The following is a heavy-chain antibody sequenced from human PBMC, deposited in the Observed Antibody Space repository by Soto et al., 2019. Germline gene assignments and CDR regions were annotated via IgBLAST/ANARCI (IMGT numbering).Heavy chain of an antibody. J-gene: IGHJ5*01. CDR1: GGSVRAPDW. Sequence: SETLSLTCTLSGGSVRAPDWWNWVRQSPDKGLEWIAEVHISGHSNYNPSLRSRVSVSIDSSKNQFYLNLNSVTAADTAIYYCARVRQGCSANNCYFDPWGQGTQVTVSS. CDR2: VHISGHS. V-gene: IGHV4-4*02. CDR3: ARVRQGCSANNCYFDP. D-gene: IGHD1-1*01.